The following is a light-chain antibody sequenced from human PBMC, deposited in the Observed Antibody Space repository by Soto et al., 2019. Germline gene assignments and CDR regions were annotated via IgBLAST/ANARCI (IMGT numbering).Light chain of an antibody. J-gene: IGLJ2*01. CDR2: DVS. CDR3: SSYTRSSTLV. CDR1: SSDVGGYNY. Sequence: QSALTQPASVSGSPGQAITFSCTGTSSDVGGYNYVSWYQQHPGKAPKLMIYDVSNRPSRVSNRFSGSKSGNTAALTISGLQAEDEADYYCSSYTRSSTLVFGGGTQLTVL. V-gene: IGLV2-14*01.